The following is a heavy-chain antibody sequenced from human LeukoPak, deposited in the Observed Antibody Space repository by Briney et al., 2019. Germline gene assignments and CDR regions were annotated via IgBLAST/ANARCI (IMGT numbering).Heavy chain of an antibody. D-gene: IGHD2-8*01. J-gene: IGHJ4*02. CDR2: IKQDGSEK. V-gene: IGHV3-7*01. Sequence: GGSLRLSCAASGFTFSSYWMSWVRQAPGKGLEWVANIKQDGSEKYYVDSVKGRFTISRDNAENSLYLQMNSLRAEDTAVYYCARAEYCTTGVCPPDYWGQGALVTVSS. CDR1: GFTFSSYW. CDR3: ARAEYCTTGVCPPDY.